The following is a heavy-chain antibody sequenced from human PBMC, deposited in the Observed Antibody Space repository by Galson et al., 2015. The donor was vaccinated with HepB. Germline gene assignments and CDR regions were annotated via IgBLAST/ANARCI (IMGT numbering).Heavy chain of an antibody. CDR3: ASSGYSGYDSYKDFDY. Sequence: SLRLSCAASGFTFSSYSMNWVRQAPGKGLEWVSYISSSSSTIYYADSVKGRFTISRDNAKNSLYLQMNSLRDEDTAVYYCASSGYSGYDSYKDFDYWGQGTLVTVSS. D-gene: IGHD5-12*01. CDR2: ISSSSSTI. V-gene: IGHV3-48*02. J-gene: IGHJ4*02. CDR1: GFTFSSYS.